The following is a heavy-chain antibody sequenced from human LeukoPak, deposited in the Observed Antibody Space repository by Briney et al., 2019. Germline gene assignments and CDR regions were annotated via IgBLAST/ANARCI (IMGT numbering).Heavy chain of an antibody. CDR1: GYTFTSYD. V-gene: IGHV1-8*03. Sequence: GASVKVSCKASGYTFTSYDINWVRQATGQGLEWMGWMNPNSGNTGYAQKFQGRVTITRNTSISTAYMELSSLRSEDTAVYYCARVPMGYSSSWYVLRKEARNYYMDVWGKGTTVTVSS. J-gene: IGHJ6*03. CDR2: MNPNSGNT. CDR3: ARVPMGYSSSWYVLRKEARNYYMDV. D-gene: IGHD6-13*01.